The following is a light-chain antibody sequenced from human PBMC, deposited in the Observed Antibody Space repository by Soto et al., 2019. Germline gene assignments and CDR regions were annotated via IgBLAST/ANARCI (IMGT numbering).Light chain of an antibody. CDR1: SSNIGNNY. CDR3: GTWDSSLSAGV. J-gene: IGLJ3*02. V-gene: IGLV1-51*02. CDR2: ENN. Sequence: QSVLTQPPSVSAAPGQKVTISGPGSSSNIGNNYVSWYQQLPGTAPKLLIYENNKRPSGIPDRFSGSKSGTSATLGITGLQTGDEADYYCGTWDSSLSAGVFGGGTKLTVL.